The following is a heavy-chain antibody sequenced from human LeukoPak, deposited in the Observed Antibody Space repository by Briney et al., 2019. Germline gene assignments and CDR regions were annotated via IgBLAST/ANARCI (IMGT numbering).Heavy chain of an antibody. Sequence: PGRSLRLSCAASGFTFSSYGMHWVRQAPGKGLEWVAVIWYDGSNKYYADSVKGRFTISRDNSKNTLYLRMNSLRAEDTAVYYCARSLYIGGFDYWGQGILVTVSS. CDR2: IWYDGSNK. D-gene: IGHD3-16*02. V-gene: IGHV3-33*01. CDR1: GFTFSSYG. J-gene: IGHJ4*02. CDR3: ARSLYIGGFDY.